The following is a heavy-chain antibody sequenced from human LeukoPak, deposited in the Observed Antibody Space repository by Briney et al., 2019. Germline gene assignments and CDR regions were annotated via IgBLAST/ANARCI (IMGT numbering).Heavy chain of an antibody. D-gene: IGHD3-22*01. Sequence: SETLSLTCTVSGGSISSSSYYWGWIRQPPGKGLEWIGSIYYSGSTYYNPSLKSRVTISVDTSKNQFSLKLSSVTAADTAVYYCARNTYYYDSSGYPGDAFDIWGQGTMVTVSS. CDR3: ARNTYYYDSSGYPGDAFDI. CDR1: GGSISSSSYY. V-gene: IGHV4-39*07. J-gene: IGHJ3*02. CDR2: IYYSGST.